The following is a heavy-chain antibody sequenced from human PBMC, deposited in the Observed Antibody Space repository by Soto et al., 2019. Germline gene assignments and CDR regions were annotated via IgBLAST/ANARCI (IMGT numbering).Heavy chain of an antibody. J-gene: IGHJ4*02. CDR3: ARGPSYSDSYFDH. CDR2: ISYDGNNK. Sequence: GGSLRLSCAASEFTFSNYAMHWVRQAPGKGLQWLAVISYDGNNKYYADSVEGRFTISRDNSKNTVYLQMNSLRLEDTAAYYCARGPSYSDSYFDHWGQGTLVTSPQ. CDR1: EFTFSNYA. V-gene: IGHV3-30*03. D-gene: IGHD4-17*01.